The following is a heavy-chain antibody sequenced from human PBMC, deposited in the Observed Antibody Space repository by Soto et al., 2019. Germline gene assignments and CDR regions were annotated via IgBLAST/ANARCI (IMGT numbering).Heavy chain of an antibody. Sequence: QVQLQESGPGLVKPSETLSLTCTVSGGSITNYYCSWFRQPPGKGLEWIGYIQYNCYSAYNLSLRRRVTMSMDTSKTQFSLMLESVTATDTAVYYCARHGFGSLHGLVDVWGQGTTVIVSS. CDR2: IQYNCYS. V-gene: IGHV4-59*08. D-gene: IGHD3-10*01. CDR1: GGSITNYY. CDR3: ARHGFGSLHGLVDV. J-gene: IGHJ6*02.